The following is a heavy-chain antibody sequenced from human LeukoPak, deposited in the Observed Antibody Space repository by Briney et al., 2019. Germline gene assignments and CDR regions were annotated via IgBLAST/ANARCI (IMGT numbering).Heavy chain of an antibody. Sequence: GGSLRLSCAASGFTFSSYSMNWVRQAPGKGLEWVSSISSSSSYIYYADSVKGRFTISRDNAKNSLYLQMNSLRAEDTAVYYCAREMHDSSSCHFDYWGQGTLVTVSS. CDR2: ISSSSSYI. J-gene: IGHJ4*02. V-gene: IGHV3-21*01. CDR1: GFTFSSYS. CDR3: AREMHDSSSCHFDY. D-gene: IGHD6-13*01.